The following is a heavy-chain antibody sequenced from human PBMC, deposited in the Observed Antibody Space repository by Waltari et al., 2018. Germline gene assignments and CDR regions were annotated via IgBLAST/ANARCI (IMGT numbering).Heavy chain of an antibody. CDR1: GGSFSGYY. J-gene: IGHJ6*02. Sequence: QVQLQQWGAGLLKPSETLSLTCAVYGGSFSGYYWSWIRQPPGKGLEWIGEINHSGSTNYNPARKSRVTISVDTSKNQFSLKLSSVTAADTAVYYCARVLGAAAAPRRSQYYGMDVWGQGTTVTVSS. CDR2: INHSGST. D-gene: IGHD6-13*01. V-gene: IGHV4-34*01. CDR3: ARVLGAAAAPRRSQYYGMDV.